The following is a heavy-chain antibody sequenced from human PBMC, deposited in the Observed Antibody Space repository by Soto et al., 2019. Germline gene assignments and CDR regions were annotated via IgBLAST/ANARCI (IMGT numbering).Heavy chain of an antibody. CDR2: IYYSGTT. D-gene: IGHD2-15*01. CDR3: ARLTPIKLSGLSYSYHYIGV. J-gene: IGHJ6*03. V-gene: IGHV4-59*08. Sequence: QVQLQESGPGLVKPSETLSLTCAVSGGSIIDYYWSWLRQPPGEALEWIGYIYYSGTTNYNPSLKSLVTISVDPSNNQFSLTLSSVTAADTAIYFCARLTPIKLSGLSYSYHYIGVWGKGTTVTVSS. CDR1: GGSIIDYY.